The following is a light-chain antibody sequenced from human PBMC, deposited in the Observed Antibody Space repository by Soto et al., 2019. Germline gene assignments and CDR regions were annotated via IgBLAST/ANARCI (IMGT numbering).Light chain of an antibody. CDR3: CSYTRSNTYV. Sequence: QSALPQPASVSGSPGQSITISCTGTSSDIGTYNYVSWYQQHPGKAPKLMIFEVSNRPSGVSYRFSGSKSDNTASLTISGLQAEDEADYYCCSYTRSNTYVFGTGTKV. CDR2: EVS. J-gene: IGLJ1*01. V-gene: IGLV2-14*01. CDR1: SSDIGTYNY.